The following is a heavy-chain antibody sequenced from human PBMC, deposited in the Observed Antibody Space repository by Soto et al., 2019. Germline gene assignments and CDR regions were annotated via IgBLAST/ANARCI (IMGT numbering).Heavy chain of an antibody. CDR3: ARWRAAMATRVDY. V-gene: IGHV4-34*01. CDR2: INHSGST. J-gene: IGHJ4*02. D-gene: IGHD5-18*01. CDR1: GESFSGYY. Sequence: QVQLQQWGAGLLKPSETLSLTCAVYGESFSGYYWSWIRQPPGKGLEWIGEINHSGSTNYNPSLKSRVTISADTSKNQFSLKLSSVTAADTAVYYCARWRAAMATRVDYWGQGTLVTVSS.